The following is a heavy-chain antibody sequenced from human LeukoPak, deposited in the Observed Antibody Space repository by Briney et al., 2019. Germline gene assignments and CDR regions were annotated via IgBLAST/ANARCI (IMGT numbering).Heavy chain of an antibody. CDR2: IYYSGST. CDR1: GGSISSHY. D-gene: IGHD5-18*01. CDR3: ARDGRYSYGFDY. V-gene: IGHV4-59*11. J-gene: IGHJ4*02. Sequence: KTSETLSLTCTVSGGSISSHYWSWIRQPPGKGLEWIGYIYYSGSTNYNPSLKSQVTISVDTSKNQFSLKLSSVTAADTAVYYCARDGRYSYGFDYWGQGTLVTVSS.